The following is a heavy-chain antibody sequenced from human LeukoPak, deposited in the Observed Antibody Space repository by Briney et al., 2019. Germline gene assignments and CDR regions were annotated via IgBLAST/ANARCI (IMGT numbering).Heavy chain of an antibody. Sequence: SETLSLTCTVSGYSISSGYYWSWIRQPPGKGLEWIGYIYYSGSTNYNPSLKSRVTISVDTSKNQFSLKLNSVTAADTAVYYCARRGSSWYDNWFDPWGQGTLVTVSS. CDR1: GYSISSGYY. D-gene: IGHD6-13*01. CDR3: ARRGSSWYDNWFDP. J-gene: IGHJ5*02. V-gene: IGHV4-61*01. CDR2: IYYSGST.